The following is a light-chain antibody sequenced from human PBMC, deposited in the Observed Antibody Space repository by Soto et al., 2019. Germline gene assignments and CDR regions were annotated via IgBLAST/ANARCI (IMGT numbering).Light chain of an antibody. CDR2: AAS. J-gene: IGKJ4*01. CDR1: QGISSY. Sequence: DIQLTQSPSFLSASVGDRVTITCRASQGISSYLAWYQQKPGKAPKLLIYAASTLQSGVPSRFSGSGSGTEFPLTINLLQPEDFATYYCQQLNSYPLTFGGGTNVEIK. CDR3: QQLNSYPLT. V-gene: IGKV1-9*01.